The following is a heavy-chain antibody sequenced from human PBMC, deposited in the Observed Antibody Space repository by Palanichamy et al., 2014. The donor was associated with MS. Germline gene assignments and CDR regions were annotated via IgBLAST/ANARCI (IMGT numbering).Heavy chain of an antibody. V-gene: IGHV3-30*04. J-gene: IGHJ3*02. CDR3: ARDRGYSYGYWDAFDI. CDR1: GFTFSSYA. Sequence: QVQLVESGGGVVQPGRSLRLSYAASGFTFSSYAMHWVRQAPGKGLEWVAVISYDGSNKYYADSVKGRFTISRDNSKNTLYLQMNSLRAEDTAVYYCARDRGYSYGYWDAFDIWGQGTMVTVSS. CDR2: ISYDGSNK. D-gene: IGHD5-18*01.